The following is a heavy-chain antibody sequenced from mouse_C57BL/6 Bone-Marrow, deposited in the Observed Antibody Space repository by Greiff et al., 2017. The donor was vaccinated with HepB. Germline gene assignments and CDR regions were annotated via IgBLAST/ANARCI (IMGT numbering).Heavy chain of an antibody. CDR2: IYPGSGST. D-gene: IGHD1-1*01. CDR1: GYTFTSYW. Sequence: QVQLQQPGAELVKPGASVKMSCKASGYTFTSYWITWVKQRPGQGLEWIGDIYPGSGSTNYNEKFKSKATLTVDTSTSTAYMQLSSLTSEDSAVYYCARDPLYYYGSSVDYWGQGTTLTVSS. V-gene: IGHV1-55*01. J-gene: IGHJ2*01. CDR3: ARDPLYYYGSSVDY.